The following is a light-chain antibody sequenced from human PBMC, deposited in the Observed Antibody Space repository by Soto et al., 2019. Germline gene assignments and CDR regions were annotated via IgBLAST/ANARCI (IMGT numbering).Light chain of an antibody. Sequence: EIVMTQSPATLSVSPGERATLSCRASQSVDSNLAWYQQKPGQAPRLLISGASSRAADIPARFSGSGSGTDFTLTINRLEPEDFAVYYCQQYDSSPRTFGQGTKVDIK. CDR3: QQYDSSPRT. J-gene: IGKJ1*01. V-gene: IGKV3D-15*01. CDR2: GAS. CDR1: QSVDSN.